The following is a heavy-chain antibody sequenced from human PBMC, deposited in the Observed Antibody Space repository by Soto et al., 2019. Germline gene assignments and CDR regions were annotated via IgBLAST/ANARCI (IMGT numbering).Heavy chain of an antibody. V-gene: IGHV4-59*01. CDR1: GGSISSYY. Sequence: SETLSLTCTVSGGSISSYYWSWIRQPPGQGLEWIGYISYSGSTNYNPSLKSRVTISVDTSKNQFSLKLSSVTAADTAVYYCARDRGAGLNWFDPWGQGTLVTVSS. CDR2: ISYSGST. D-gene: IGHD3-10*01. CDR3: ARDRGAGLNWFDP. J-gene: IGHJ5*02.